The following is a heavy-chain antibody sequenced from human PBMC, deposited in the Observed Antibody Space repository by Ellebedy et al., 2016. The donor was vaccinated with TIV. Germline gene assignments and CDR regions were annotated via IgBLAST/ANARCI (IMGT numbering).Heavy chain of an antibody. Sequence: GESLKISXKGSGYSFTSYWIGWVRQMPGKGLEWMGIIYPGDSDTRYSPPFQGQVTISADKSISTAYLQWSSLKASDTAMYYCARQRTPGGIAAFYYYYYGMDVWGQGTTVTVSS. CDR2: IYPGDSDT. CDR3: ARQRTPGGIAAFYYYYYGMDV. CDR1: GYSFTSYW. V-gene: IGHV5-51*01. D-gene: IGHD6-13*01. J-gene: IGHJ6*02.